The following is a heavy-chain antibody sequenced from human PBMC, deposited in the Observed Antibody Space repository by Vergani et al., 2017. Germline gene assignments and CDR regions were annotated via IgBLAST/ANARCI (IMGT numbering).Heavy chain of an antibody. CDR2: IYTSGST. Sequence: QLQLQESGPGLVKPSETLSLTCTVSGGSISSSSDYWGWIRQPPGKGLEWIGRIYTSGSTNYNPSLKSRVTISVDTSKNQFSLKLSSVTAADTAVYYCARVGASNDAFDIWGQGTMVTVSS. V-gene: IGHV4-39*07. D-gene: IGHD1-26*01. J-gene: IGHJ3*02. CDR3: ARVGASNDAFDI. CDR1: GGSISSSSDY.